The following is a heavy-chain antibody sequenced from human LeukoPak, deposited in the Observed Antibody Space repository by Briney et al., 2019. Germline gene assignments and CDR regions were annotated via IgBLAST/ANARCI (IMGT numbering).Heavy chain of an antibody. V-gene: IGHV5-51*01. D-gene: IGHD3-3*01. Sequence: GESLKISCKGSGYSFTSYWIGWVRQMPGKGLEWMGIIYPGDSDTRYSPSFQSQVTISADKSISTAYLQWSSLKASDTAMYYCARHTIFGPAATNNWFDPWGQGTLVTVSS. CDR2: IYPGDSDT. J-gene: IGHJ5*02. CDR1: GYSFTSYW. CDR3: ARHTIFGPAATNNWFDP.